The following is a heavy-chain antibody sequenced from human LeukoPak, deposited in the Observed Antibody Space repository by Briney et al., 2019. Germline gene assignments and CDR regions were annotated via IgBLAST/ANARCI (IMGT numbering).Heavy chain of an antibody. D-gene: IGHD1-26*01. V-gene: IGHV1-8*01. Sequence: ASVKVACKASGYLFTSYDINWVRQATGQGLEWMGWMNPNTGHTGYAQRFQGRVTLTSDSLTTAYMELSSLTSEDTAIYYCSRDHESGSGSDYWGQGTRVTVPS. CDR2: MNPNTGHT. CDR1: GYLFTSYD. J-gene: IGHJ4*02. CDR3: SRDHESGSGSDY.